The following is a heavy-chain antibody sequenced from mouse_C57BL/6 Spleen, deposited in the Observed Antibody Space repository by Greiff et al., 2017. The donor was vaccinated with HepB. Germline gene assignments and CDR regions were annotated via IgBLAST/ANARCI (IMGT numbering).Heavy chain of an antibody. CDR3: ARWAFDY. V-gene: IGHV14-2*01. CDR2: IDPEDGET. J-gene: IGHJ2*01. Sequence: VQLQQSGAELVKPGASVKLSCTASGFNIKDYYMHWVKQRPEQGLEWIGRIDPEDGETKYAPEFQGKATITADTSSNTAYLQLSSLASEDTAVYYCARWAFDYWGQGTTLTVSS. CDR1: GFNIKDYY.